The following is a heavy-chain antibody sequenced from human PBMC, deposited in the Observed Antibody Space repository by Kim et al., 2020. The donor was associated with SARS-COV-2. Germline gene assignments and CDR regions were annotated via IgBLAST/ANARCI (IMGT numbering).Heavy chain of an antibody. V-gene: IGHV3-11*06. Sequence: SVQGRFTISRDNAKNSLYLQMNSLRSEDTAVYYCARDLKLRYFDWLFFDYWGQGTLVTVSS. J-gene: IGHJ4*02. D-gene: IGHD3-9*01. CDR3: ARDLKLRYFDWLFFDY.